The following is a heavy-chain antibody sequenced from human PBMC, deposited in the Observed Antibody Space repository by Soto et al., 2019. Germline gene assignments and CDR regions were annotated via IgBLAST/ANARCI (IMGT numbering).Heavy chain of an antibody. Sequence: GGSLRLSCAASGFNFNTYSMNWVRQAPGKGLEWVACITSGSYIYYADSVKGRFTISRDNAKNSLYLQMNSLRAEDTVVYYCATAYFYDSSAYYYPFDYWGQGTLVTVSS. CDR1: GFNFNTYS. D-gene: IGHD3-22*01. J-gene: IGHJ4*02. V-gene: IGHV3-21*01. CDR3: ATAYFYDSSAYYYPFDY. CDR2: ITSGSYI.